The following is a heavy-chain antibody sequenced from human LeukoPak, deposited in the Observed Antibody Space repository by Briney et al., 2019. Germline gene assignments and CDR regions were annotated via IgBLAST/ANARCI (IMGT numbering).Heavy chain of an antibody. Sequence: SETLSLTCTVSGVSISSGSYYWSWIRQPAGKGLEWIGRIYTSESTNYNPSLKSRVTISVDTSRNQFSLKLSSVTAADTAVYYCARGLWFGDENPPYFDYWGQGILVTVSS. D-gene: IGHD3-10*01. J-gene: IGHJ4*02. CDR3: ARGLWFGDENPPYFDY. CDR1: GVSISSGSYY. CDR2: IYTSEST. V-gene: IGHV4-61*02.